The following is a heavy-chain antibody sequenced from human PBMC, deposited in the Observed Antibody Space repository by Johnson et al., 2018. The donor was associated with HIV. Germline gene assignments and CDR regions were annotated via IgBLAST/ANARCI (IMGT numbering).Heavy chain of an antibody. CDR1: GFTFSSYW. Sequence: VQLVESGGGLVQPGGSLRLSCAASGFTFSSYWMSWVRQAPGKGLEWVSVIYSGGSTFYADSVKGRFTISRDSSQNTLYLQMNSLRTEDTAVYYCTRYLGEDDCYDSGGDAFDIWGQGTMVTVSS. V-gene: IGHV3-66*02. D-gene: IGHD3-22*01. CDR2: IYSGGST. J-gene: IGHJ3*02. CDR3: TRYLGEDDCYDSGGDAFDI.